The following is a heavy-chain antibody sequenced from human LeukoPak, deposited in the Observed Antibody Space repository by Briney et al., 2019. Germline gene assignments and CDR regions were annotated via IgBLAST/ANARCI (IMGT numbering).Heavy chain of an antibody. D-gene: IGHD5-12*01. J-gene: IGHJ4*02. Sequence: RLSCAASGFTFNTYAMHWVRQAPGKGLEWVTIISYDGSKKYYIDSVRGRFTISRDNSKNTLYLQMNSLRLEDTALYYCAGGDPYRGYDYPGVWGQGILVSVSS. CDR1: GFTFNTYA. CDR2: ISYDGSKK. CDR3: AGGDPYRGYDYPGV. V-gene: IGHV3-30*04.